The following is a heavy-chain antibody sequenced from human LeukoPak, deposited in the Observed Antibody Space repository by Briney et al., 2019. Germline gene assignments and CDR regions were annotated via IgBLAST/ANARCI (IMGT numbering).Heavy chain of an antibody. V-gene: IGHV4-59*01. CDR1: GGSTHNYI. CDR3: SRSPLAGDYGGIDP. Sequence: SETLSLTCTVSGGSTHNYIWSWIRQPPGKGLEWIGFIYDSGSANYNPSLQGRVTISVDTSKNQFSLKLNSVTAADTAVYYCSRSPLAGDYGGIDPWGQGTLVTVSS. J-gene: IGHJ5*02. CDR2: IYDSGSA. D-gene: IGHD4-23*01.